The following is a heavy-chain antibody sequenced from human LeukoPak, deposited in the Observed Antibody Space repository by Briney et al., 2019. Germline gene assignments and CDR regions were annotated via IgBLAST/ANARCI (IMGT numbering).Heavy chain of an antibody. CDR3: ARRNDFDI. V-gene: IGHV4-4*08. CDR1: GGSITGYH. J-gene: IGHJ3*02. Sequence: SETLSLTCTVSGGSITGYHWSWIRQPPGKGLEWIGYIHSSETTNYKPSLKSRVTISADTSKNQFSLKLTSVTAADTAIYYCARRNDFDIWGQGTMVTVSS. CDR2: IHSSETT.